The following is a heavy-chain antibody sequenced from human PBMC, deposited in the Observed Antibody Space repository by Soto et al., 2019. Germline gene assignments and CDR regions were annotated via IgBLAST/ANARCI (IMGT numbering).Heavy chain of an antibody. D-gene: IGHD3-10*01. CDR1: GGTFSSYA. CDR3: ARSYGSGSYDSFDP. V-gene: IGHV1-69*01. J-gene: IGHJ5*02. Sequence: QLVQSGAEVKKPGSSVRVSCKASGGTFSSYAINWVRQAPGHGLGWMGGVIPIFGTTTYAQKFEGRVTITADGSTTTAYMELNSLRSDDTAVYFCARSYGSGSYDSFDPWGQGTLVTVSS. CDR2: VIPIFGTT.